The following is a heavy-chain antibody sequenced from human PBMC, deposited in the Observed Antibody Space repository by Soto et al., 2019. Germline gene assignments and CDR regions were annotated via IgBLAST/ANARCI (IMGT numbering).Heavy chain of an antibody. CDR3: AVQGAATMAFDS. Sequence: QITLKESGPSLVKATQTLTLTCTFSGISLSSSGVGVAWIRQPPGKALEWLAVIYWDDDKRYSPSLKSRLTMSKGTSNNQAVLRMTNMDPVDTATYFCAVQGAATMAFDSWGQGTLVTVSS. CDR1: GISLSSSGVG. V-gene: IGHV2-5*02. CDR2: IYWDDDK. J-gene: IGHJ4*02. D-gene: IGHD2-15*01.